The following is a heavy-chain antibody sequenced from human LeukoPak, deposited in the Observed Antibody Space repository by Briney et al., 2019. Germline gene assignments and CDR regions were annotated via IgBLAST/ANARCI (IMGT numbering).Heavy chain of an antibody. CDR1: DYSISSGYY. CDR3: ARGRGGNCSSTSCYTYFDY. V-gene: IGHV4-38-2*02. J-gene: IGHJ4*02. Sequence: SETLSLTCTVSDYSISSGYYWGWIRQPPGKGLECIGSIYHSGSTYYNPSLESRVTISVDTSKNQFSLKLSSVTAADTAVYYCARGRGGNCSSTSCYTYFDYWGQGTLVTVSS. CDR2: IYHSGST. D-gene: IGHD2-2*02.